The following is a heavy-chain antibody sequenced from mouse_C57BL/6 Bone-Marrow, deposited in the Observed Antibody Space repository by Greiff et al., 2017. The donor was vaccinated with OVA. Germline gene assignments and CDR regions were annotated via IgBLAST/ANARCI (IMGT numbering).Heavy chain of an antibody. D-gene: IGHD2-4*01. CDR2: INPGSGGT. Sequence: QVQLKESGAELVRPGTSVKVSCKASGYAFTNYLIEWVKQRPGQGLEWIGVINPGSGGTNYNEKFKGKATLTADKSSSTAYMQLSSLTSEDSAVYFCARDDYSLFDYWGQGTTLTVSS. J-gene: IGHJ2*01. CDR1: GYAFTNYL. CDR3: ARDDYSLFDY. V-gene: IGHV1-54*01.